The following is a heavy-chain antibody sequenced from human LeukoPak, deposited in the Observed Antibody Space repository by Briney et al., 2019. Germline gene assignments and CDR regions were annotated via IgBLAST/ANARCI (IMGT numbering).Heavy chain of an antibody. CDR3: ARVSAAGTRYYYYYGMDV. Sequence: GASVKVSCKASGYTFTSYGISWVRQAPGQRLEWMGWINAGNGNTKYSQKFQGRVTITRDTSASTAYMELSSLRSEDTAVYYCARVSAAGTRYYYYYGMDVWGQGTTVTVSS. V-gene: IGHV1-3*01. D-gene: IGHD6-13*01. CDR1: GYTFTSYG. CDR2: INAGNGNT. J-gene: IGHJ6*02.